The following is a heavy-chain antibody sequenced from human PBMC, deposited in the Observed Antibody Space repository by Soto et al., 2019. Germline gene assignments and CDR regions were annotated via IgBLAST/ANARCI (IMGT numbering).Heavy chain of an antibody. Sequence: ASVKVSCKASGYTFTSYGISWVRQAPGQGLEWMGWISAYNGNTNYAQKLQGRVTMTTDTSTSTAYMELRSLRSDDTAVYYCARMEVGWNTQVAFDLWGQGTMVTVSS. CDR2: ISAYNGNT. CDR1: GYTFTSYG. D-gene: IGHD2-15*01. CDR3: ARMEVGWNTQVAFDL. V-gene: IGHV1-18*01. J-gene: IGHJ3*01.